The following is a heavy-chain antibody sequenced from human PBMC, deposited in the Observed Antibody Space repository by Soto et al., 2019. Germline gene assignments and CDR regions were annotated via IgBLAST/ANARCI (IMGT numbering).Heavy chain of an antibody. Sequence: PSETLSLTCTVSGGSVNTDVYYWSWIRQPPGKGLEWIGYSYYSGSPQYNPSLKSRVTISIDTSKNQFSLNLRSVTAADTAVYYCARDKDRLQLGGNYYYVMDVWGQGTTVTVSS. V-gene: IGHV4-61*08. D-gene: IGHD4-4*01. J-gene: IGHJ6*02. CDR1: GGSVNTDVYY. CDR2: SYYSGSP. CDR3: ARDKDRLQLGGNYYYVMDV.